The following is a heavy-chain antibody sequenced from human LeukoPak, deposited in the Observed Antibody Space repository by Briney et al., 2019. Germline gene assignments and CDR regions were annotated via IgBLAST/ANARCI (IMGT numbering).Heavy chain of an antibody. CDR2: IYTSGST. CDR1: GGSISSSSYY. D-gene: IGHD3-10*01. Sequence: SETLSLTCTVSGGSISSSSYYWSWIRQPAGKGLEWIGRIYTSGSTNYNPSLKSRVTMSVDTSKNQFSLKLSSVTATDTAVYYCARARFGELSARYYFDYWGQGTLVTVSS. J-gene: IGHJ4*02. CDR3: ARARFGELSARYYFDY. V-gene: IGHV4-61*02.